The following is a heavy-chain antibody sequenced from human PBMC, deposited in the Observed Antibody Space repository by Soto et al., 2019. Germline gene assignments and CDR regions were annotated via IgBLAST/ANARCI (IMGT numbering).Heavy chain of an antibody. CDR1: GGSISSGDSY. V-gene: IGHV4-30-4*01. D-gene: IGHD5-12*01. CDR2: IYYSGST. J-gene: IGHJ4*02. Sequence: QVQLQESGPGLVKPSQTLSLTCTVSGGSISSGDSYWSWIRQPPGKGLEWIGYIYYSGSTYYNPSLKNRVTISVDTSKNQFYLKLSSVTAADTAVYYWARDRDGYNYDSWGQGSLVTVSS. CDR3: ARDRDGYNYDS.